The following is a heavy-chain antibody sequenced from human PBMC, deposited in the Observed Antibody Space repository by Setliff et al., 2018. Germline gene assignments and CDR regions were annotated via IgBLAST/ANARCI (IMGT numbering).Heavy chain of an antibody. CDR2: IYHNGNT. J-gene: IGHJ6*02. CDR3: VRDRTASSYGLDV. V-gene: IGHV4-59*01. Sequence: SEPLSLTCSVSGGSISPYFWSWIRQPPGKGLEWIGYIYHNGNTNFNPSIKTRVAMAVXXXKNXXXXXXXXVTAADTAVYYCVRDRTASSYGLDVWGQGTTVTVSS. CDR1: GGSISPYF. D-gene: IGHD3-16*01.